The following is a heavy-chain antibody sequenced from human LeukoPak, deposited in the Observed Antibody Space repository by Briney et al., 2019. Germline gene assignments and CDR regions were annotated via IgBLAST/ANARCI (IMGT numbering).Heavy chain of an antibody. J-gene: IGHJ4*02. CDR1: GGSIINSNYY. V-gene: IGHV4-39*07. CDR3: ATTTIRLGY. D-gene: IGHD1-26*01. Sequence: SETLSLTCTVSGGSIINSNYYWGWIRQPPGKGLEWIGSIFYSGITYYNPSLKSRVTKSVDTSKNQFSLRLRFVTAADTAVYYCATTTIRLGYWGQGTLVTVSS. CDR2: IFYSGIT.